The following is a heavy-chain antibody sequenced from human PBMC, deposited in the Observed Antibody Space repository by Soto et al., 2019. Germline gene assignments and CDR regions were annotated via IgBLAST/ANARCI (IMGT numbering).Heavy chain of an antibody. V-gene: IGHV4-4*02. CDR3: ASSEVEGSSWYFDR. CDR2: IYHSGST. CDR1: GGSISSSNW. Sequence: QVQLQESGPGLVKPSGTLSLTCAVSGGSISSSNWWSWVRQTPGKGLEWIGEIYHSGSTNYNPSLKSRVTISVDKTKSQCYLKLSSVTAADTAVHDCASSEVEGSSWYFDRWGRGTLVTVFS. D-gene: IGHD2-2*01. J-gene: IGHJ2*01.